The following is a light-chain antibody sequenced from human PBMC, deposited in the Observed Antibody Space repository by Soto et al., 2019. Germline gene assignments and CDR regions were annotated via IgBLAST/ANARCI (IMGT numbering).Light chain of an antibody. CDR1: SSDVGAYNY. Sequence: QSALTQPPSASGSPGQSVTISCTGTSSDVGAYNYVSWYQQHAGKAPKLVLYEVTKRPSGVPDRFSGSKSANTAALTVSGLQAEDEADYYCSSFASSNTWVFCGGTKLTVL. CDR2: EVT. CDR3: SSFASSNTWV. V-gene: IGLV2-8*01. J-gene: IGLJ3*02.